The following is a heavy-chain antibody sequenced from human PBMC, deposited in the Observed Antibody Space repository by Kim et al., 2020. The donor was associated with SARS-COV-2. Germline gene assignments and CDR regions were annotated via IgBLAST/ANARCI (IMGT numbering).Heavy chain of an antibody. D-gene: IGHD5-12*01. CDR1: GFTVSSNY. CDR2: LSSGGST. CDR3: ARDGGYSGYDDYYFDY. V-gene: IGHV3-66*01. J-gene: IGHJ4*02. Sequence: GGSLRLSCAASGFTVSSNYMSWVRQAPGKGLEWDSVLSSGGSTYYADSVKGRFTISRDNSKNTLYLQMNSLRAEDTAVYYCARDGGYSGYDDYYFDYWGQGTLVTVSS.